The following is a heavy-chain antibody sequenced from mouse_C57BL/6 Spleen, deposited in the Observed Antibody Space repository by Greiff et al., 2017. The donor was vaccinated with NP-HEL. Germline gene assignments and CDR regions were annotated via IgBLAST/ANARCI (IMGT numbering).Heavy chain of an antibody. CDR1: GYAFSSSW. CDR3: ARDGGWLLTAY. V-gene: IGHV1-82*01. J-gene: IGHJ3*01. Sequence: QVQLKQSGPELVKPGASVKISCKASGYAFSSSWMNWVKQRPGKGLEWIGRIYPGDGDTNYNGKFKGKATLTADKSSSTAYMQLSSLTSEDSAVDFCARDGGWLLTAYWGQGTLVTVSA. CDR2: IYPGDGDT. D-gene: IGHD2-3*01.